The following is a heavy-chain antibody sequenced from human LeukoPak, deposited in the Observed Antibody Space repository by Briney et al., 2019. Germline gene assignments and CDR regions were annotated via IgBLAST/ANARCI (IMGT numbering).Heavy chain of an antibody. CDR3: ARGDDYGDYWGLY. J-gene: IGHJ4*02. Sequence: GASVKVSCKALGYTFTDYYMHWVRQAPGQGLEWMGWINGNSGDTKYAQNFQGRVTMTTDTSTSTAYMELRSLISDDAAVYYCARGDDYGDYWGLYWGQGTLVTVSS. V-gene: IGHV1-2*02. CDR1: GYTFTDYY. CDR2: INGNSGDT. D-gene: IGHD4-17*01.